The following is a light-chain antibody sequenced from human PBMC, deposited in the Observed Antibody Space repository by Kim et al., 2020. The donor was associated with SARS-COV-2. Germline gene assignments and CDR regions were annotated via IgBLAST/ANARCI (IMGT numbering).Light chain of an antibody. CDR3: NSRDSSGNQRV. Sequence: SSELTQDPAVSVALGQTVRSTCQGDSLRSYYASWYQQKPGQAPVLVIYGKNNRPSGIPDRFSGSSSGNTASLTITGAQAEDEADYYCNSRDSSGNQRVFGGGTKLTVL. CDR1: SLRSYY. J-gene: IGLJ3*02. CDR2: GKN. V-gene: IGLV3-19*01.